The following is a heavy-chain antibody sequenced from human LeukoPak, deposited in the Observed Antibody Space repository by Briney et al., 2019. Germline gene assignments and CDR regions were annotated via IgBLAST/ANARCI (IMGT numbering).Heavy chain of an antibody. CDR3: TGSFGELSFFDY. CDR2: IYSGGST. D-gene: IGHD3-10*01. V-gene: IGHV3-66*01. Sequence: GGSLRLSCAASGFTVSSNYMNWVRQAPGKGLEWVSVIYSGGSTYYADSVKGRFTISRDDSKSIAYLQMNSLKTEDTAVYYCTGSFGELSFFDYWGQGTLVTVSS. J-gene: IGHJ4*02. CDR1: GFTVSSNY.